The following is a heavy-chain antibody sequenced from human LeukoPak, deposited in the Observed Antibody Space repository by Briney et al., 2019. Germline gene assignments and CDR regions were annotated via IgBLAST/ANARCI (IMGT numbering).Heavy chain of an antibody. D-gene: IGHD2-2*02. CDR3: ARGQIPFYYYMDV. V-gene: IGHV3-30*04. J-gene: IGHJ6*03. CDR1: GFTFSSYA. CDR2: ISYDGSNK. Sequence: GGSLRLSCAASGFTFSSYAMHWVRQAPGKGLEWVAVISYDGSNKYYADSVKGRFTISRDNSKNTLYLQMNSLRAEDTAVYYCARGQIPFYYYMDVWGKGTTVTVSS.